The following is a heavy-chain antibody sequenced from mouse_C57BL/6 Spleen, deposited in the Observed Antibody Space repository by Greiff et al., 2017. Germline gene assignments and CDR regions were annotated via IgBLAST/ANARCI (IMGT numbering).Heavy chain of an antibody. D-gene: IGHD1-1*01. CDR2: IYPGDGDT. CDR3: ARSDYDGSSYGFDY. Sequence: VQLQQSGAELVKPGASVKISCKASGYDFSSYWMNWVKQRPGKGLEWIGQIYPGDGDTNYNGKFKGKATLTADKSSSTAYRQLSSLSSEDSAVYFCARSDYDGSSYGFDYWGQGTTLTVSS. J-gene: IGHJ2*01. V-gene: IGHV1-80*01. CDR1: GYDFSSYW.